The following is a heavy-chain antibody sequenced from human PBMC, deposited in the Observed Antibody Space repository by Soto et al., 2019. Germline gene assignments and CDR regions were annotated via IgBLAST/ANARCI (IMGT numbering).Heavy chain of an antibody. CDR2: ISAYNGNT. CDR1: GYTFTSYG. Sequence: ASVKVSCKASGYTFTSYGISWVRQAPGQGLEWMGWISAYNGNTNYAQKLQGRVTMTTDTSTSTAYMELRSLRSDDTAVYYCARDSHCSGGSCSYYYYYYMDVWGKGTTVTVSS. J-gene: IGHJ6*03. CDR3: ARDSHCSGGSCSYYYYYYMDV. V-gene: IGHV1-18*01. D-gene: IGHD2-15*01.